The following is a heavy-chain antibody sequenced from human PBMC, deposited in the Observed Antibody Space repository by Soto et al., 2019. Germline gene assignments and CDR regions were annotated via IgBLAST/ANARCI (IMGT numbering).Heavy chain of an antibody. CDR3: ARAPYSTSSFRFDY. D-gene: IGHD6-6*01. J-gene: IGHJ4*02. V-gene: IGHV3-23*01. Sequence: EVQLLESGGGLLQPGGSLRLSCAASGFTFSSDAMSWVRQAPGMGLEWVSAISSGGGARYYADSVKGRFTISRDNSKNTLYLQMNSLRAEDTAVYYCARAPYSTSSFRFDYWGQGTLVTVSS. CDR2: ISSGGGAR. CDR1: GFTFSSDA.